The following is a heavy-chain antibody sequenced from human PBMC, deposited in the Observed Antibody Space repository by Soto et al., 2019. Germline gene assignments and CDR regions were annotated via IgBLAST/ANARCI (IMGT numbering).Heavy chain of an antibody. V-gene: IGHV5-51*01. CDR1: GYKFTSHC. Sequence: PGESLKISCMGSGYKFTSHCIGGVREMSAKGLEWMGIIHPDDSNTRYSPSFQGQVTISADKPISTACLQWSSLKASDTAMYYCARVVPAGIERDNWFDPWGQGTLVTVSS. CDR3: ARVVPAGIERDNWFDP. J-gene: IGHJ5*02. CDR2: IHPDDSNT. D-gene: IGHD2-2*02.